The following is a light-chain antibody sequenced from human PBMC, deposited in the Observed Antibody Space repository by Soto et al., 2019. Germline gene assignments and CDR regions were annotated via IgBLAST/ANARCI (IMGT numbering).Light chain of an antibody. CDR1: SSDVGGYKY. CDR2: EVT. V-gene: IGLV2-14*01. J-gene: IGLJ1*01. Sequence: ALTQPASASGSPGQSITISCTGTSSDVGGYKYVSWYQQHPGKAPKLLIYEVTNRPSGVSNRFSGSKSGNTASLTISGLQAEDEADYYCSSYTSSSPCVFGTGTKVTVL. CDR3: SSYTSSSPCV.